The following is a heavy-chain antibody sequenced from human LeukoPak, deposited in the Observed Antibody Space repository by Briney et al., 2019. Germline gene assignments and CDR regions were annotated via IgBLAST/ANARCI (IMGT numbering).Heavy chain of an antibody. J-gene: IGHJ5*02. CDR1: GYSINSAFY. Sequence: SETLSLTCTVSGYSINSAFYWGWIRVPPGKGLAWIGSVFHRGTTYYNSSLKSRVNISIDTSKNQFSLKLNSLTAEDTAMYYCVRDGYYGSGSPGWFGPWGPGTLVIVSA. CDR2: VFHRGTT. CDR3: VRDGYYGSGSPGWFGP. V-gene: IGHV4-38-2*02. D-gene: IGHD3-10*01.